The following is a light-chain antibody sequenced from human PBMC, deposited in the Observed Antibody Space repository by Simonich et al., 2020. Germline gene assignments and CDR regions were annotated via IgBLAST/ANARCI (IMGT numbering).Light chain of an antibody. CDR3: QQYYSTPYT. CDR2: WAS. J-gene: IGKJ2*01. CDR1: QSGLYSSNNKNY. V-gene: IGKV4-1*01. Sequence: DIVMTQSPDSLAVSLGVRATINCKSSQSGLYSSNNKNYLAWYQQKPGQPPKLLIYWASTRESGVPDRFRGSGSGTDFTLTISSLQAEDVAVYYCQQYYSTPYTFGQGTKLEIK.